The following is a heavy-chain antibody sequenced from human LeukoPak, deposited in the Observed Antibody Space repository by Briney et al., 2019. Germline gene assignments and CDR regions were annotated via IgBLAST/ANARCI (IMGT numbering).Heavy chain of an antibody. CDR2: IYYSGST. V-gene: IGHV4-39*01. CDR3: ARRLEYMGYFDY. Sequence: PSETLSLTCTVSGGSISSSSYYWGWIRQPPGKGLEWIGTIYYSGSTYYNPSLKSRVTISVDTSKNQFSLKLSSVTAADTAVYYCARRLEYMGYFDYWGQGTLVTVSS. J-gene: IGHJ4*02. D-gene: IGHD3-3*01. CDR1: GGSISSSSYY.